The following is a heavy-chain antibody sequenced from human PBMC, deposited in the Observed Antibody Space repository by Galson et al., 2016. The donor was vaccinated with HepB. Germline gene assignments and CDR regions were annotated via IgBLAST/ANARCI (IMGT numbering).Heavy chain of an antibody. V-gene: IGHV3-33*01. J-gene: IGHJ4*02. CDR2: IWYDGSNK. Sequence: SLRLSCAASGFIFSSYGMHWVRQAPGKGLEWVAVIWYDGSNKYYADSVKGRLTISRDNSKNTLYLQMNNLRVEDTAVYYCARNHGMVTNYYFDYWGQGALVTVSS. D-gene: IGHD3-3*01. CDR3: ARNHGMVTNYYFDY. CDR1: GFIFSSYG.